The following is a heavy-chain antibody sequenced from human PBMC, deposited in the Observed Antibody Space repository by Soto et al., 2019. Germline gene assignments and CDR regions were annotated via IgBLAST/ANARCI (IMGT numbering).Heavy chain of an antibody. D-gene: IGHD6-13*01. V-gene: IGHV3-9*01. Sequence: EVQLVESGGGLVQPGRSLRLSCAASGFTFDDYAMHWVRQAPGKGLEWVSGISWNSGSIGYADSVKGRFTISRDNAKNSLYLQMNSLRAEDTALYYCAKETGIAAAGRGAGFDPWGQGTLVTVSS. CDR1: GFTFDDYA. CDR3: AKETGIAAAGRGAGFDP. J-gene: IGHJ5*02. CDR2: ISWNSGSI.